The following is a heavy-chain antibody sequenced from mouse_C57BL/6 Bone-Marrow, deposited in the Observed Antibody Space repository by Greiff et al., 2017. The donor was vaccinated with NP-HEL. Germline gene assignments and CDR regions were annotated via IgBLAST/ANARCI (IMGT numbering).Heavy chain of an antibody. CDR1: GYTFTSYG. V-gene: IGHV1-81*01. D-gene: IGHD2-4*01. CDR3: ARYPYDDDEDYAMDY. J-gene: IGHJ4*01. Sequence: QVQLQESGAELARPGASVKLSCKASGYTFTSYGISWVKQRTGQGLEWIGEIYPRSGNTYYNEKFKGKATLTADKSSSTAYMELRSLTSEDSAVYFCARYPYDDDEDYAMDYWGQGTSVTVSS. CDR2: IYPRSGNT.